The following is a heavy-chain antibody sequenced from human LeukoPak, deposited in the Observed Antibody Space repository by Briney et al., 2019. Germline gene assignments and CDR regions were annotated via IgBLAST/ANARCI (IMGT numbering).Heavy chain of an antibody. D-gene: IGHD2/OR15-2a*01. CDR2: RYYTGSA. CDR3: ARGWEFYEINGYVFDL. CDR1: GGSISNYY. V-gene: IGHV4-59*01. Sequence: SETLSLTCTVSGGSISNYYCSWIRQAPGKELEWIGSRYYTGSASYSSSLRSRATISLGTSKNQFSLKLTSVTAADTAVYYCARGWEFYEINGYVFDLWGQGTMVTVSS. J-gene: IGHJ3*01.